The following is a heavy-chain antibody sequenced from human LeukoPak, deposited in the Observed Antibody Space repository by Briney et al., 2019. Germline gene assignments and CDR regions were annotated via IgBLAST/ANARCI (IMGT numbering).Heavy chain of an antibody. D-gene: IGHD3-9*01. CDR1: GYTFTTYY. CDR3: ARALLTYYDILTGAASFDY. Sequence: ASVKVSCKASGYTFTTYYMHWVRQAPGQGLEWMGIINPSGGSTSYAQKFQGRVTMTRDMSTKTVYMELSSLRSEDTAVYYCARALLTYYDILTGAASFDYWGQGTLVTVSS. V-gene: IGHV1-46*01. CDR2: INPSGGST. J-gene: IGHJ4*02.